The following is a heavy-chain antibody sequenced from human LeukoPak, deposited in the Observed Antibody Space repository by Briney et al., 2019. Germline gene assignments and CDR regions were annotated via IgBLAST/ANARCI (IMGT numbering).Heavy chain of an antibody. D-gene: IGHD3-10*01. CDR3: ARDSGTTGEVKFDP. CDR2: IYYSGIT. CDR1: GGSISSYF. J-gene: IGHJ5*02. Sequence: SETLSLTCTVSGGSISSYFWSWIRQPPGKGLEWIGYIYYSGITNYNPSLKSRVTISVDTSKNQFSLKLSSVTAADTAVYYCARDSGTTGEVKFDPWGQGTLVTVSS. V-gene: IGHV4-59*01.